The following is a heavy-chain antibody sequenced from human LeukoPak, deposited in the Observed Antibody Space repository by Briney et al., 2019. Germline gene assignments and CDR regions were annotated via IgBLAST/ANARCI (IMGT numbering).Heavy chain of an antibody. CDR1: GGSISSYY. CDR2: IYYSGST. CDR3: ASRGIVGITDFQH. Sequence: SETLSLTCTVSGGSISSYYWSWIRQPPGKGLEWIGYIYYSGSTNYNPSLKSRVTISVDTSKNQFSLKLSSVTAADTAVYYCASRGIVGITDFQHWGQGTLVTVSS. V-gene: IGHV4-59*08. J-gene: IGHJ1*01. D-gene: IGHD1-26*01.